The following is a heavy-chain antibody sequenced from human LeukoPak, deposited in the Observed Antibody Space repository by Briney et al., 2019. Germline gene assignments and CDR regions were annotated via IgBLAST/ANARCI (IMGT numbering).Heavy chain of an antibody. CDR1: GGSIRSDY. CDR2: IYYNGGT. D-gene: IGHD3-9*01. Sequence: PAETLSLTCTVSGGSIRSDYWRWIRQPPGKGLEWVGYIYYNGGTNCAPSLRSRVTISVDTSQNQFSLKLSSVTAADTAVYYCATPTAPILTVLDRDYWGQGTLVTVSS. V-gene: IGHV4-59*08. J-gene: IGHJ4*02. CDR3: ATPTAPILTVLDRDY.